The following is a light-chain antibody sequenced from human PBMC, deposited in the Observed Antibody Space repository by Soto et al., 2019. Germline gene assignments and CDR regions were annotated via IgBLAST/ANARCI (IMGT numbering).Light chain of an antibody. Sequence: QSVLAQPASVSGSPGQSIAISCTGSSSDVGIYNHVSWYQQHPGKVPKLIIYEVSNRPSGVSNRFSGSKSGNTASLTISGLQAEDEADYYCSSYTTSSTRVFGTGTKVTVL. J-gene: IGLJ1*01. CDR1: SSDVGIYNH. CDR3: SSYTTSSTRV. CDR2: EVS. V-gene: IGLV2-14*01.